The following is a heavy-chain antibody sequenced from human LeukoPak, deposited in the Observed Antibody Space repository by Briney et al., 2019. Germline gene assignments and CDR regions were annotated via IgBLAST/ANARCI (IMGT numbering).Heavy chain of an antibody. Sequence: SQTLSLTCTISGDSVSSNSAAWNWIRQSPSRGLEWLGRTYYRSKWYNDYAMSVKSRMTISPYTSKNQFFLQLNSVTPEDTAVYYCARDCSRAYHFDYWGQGTLVTVSS. V-gene: IGHV6-1*01. D-gene: IGHD2-15*01. CDR2: TYYRSKWYN. CDR3: ARDCSRAYHFDY. J-gene: IGHJ4*02. CDR1: GDSVSSNSAA.